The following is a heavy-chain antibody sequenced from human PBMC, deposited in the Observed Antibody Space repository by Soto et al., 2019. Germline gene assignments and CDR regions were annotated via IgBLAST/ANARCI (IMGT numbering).Heavy chain of an antibody. CDR3: ARGWGYDSNDYYYAY. CDR1: GGTFSRHA. CDR2: IIPIFGTA. Sequence: QVQLVQSGAEVSKPGSSVKVSCMAAGGTFSRHAISWVRQAPGQGLEWMGGIIPIFGTANHAQKFQGRVTIFADEATSTVYMELSSLRSEDTAMYYCARGWGYDSNDYYYAYWGQGTLVIVSS. D-gene: IGHD3-22*01. V-gene: IGHV1-69*01. J-gene: IGHJ4*02.